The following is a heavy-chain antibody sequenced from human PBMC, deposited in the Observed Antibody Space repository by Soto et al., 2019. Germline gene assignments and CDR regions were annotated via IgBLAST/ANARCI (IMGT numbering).Heavy chain of an antibody. V-gene: IGHV4-59*12. CDR2: ISYSGST. CDR3: ARDKITGLFDY. Sequence: SETLSLTCTVSGGSISNYFWSWIRQTPGERLELMGYISYSGSTNYNPSLKSRVTISVDTSKNQFSLKLTSVTAADTAVYYCARDKITGLFDYWGQGTLVTVSS. CDR1: GGSISNYF. J-gene: IGHJ4*02. D-gene: IGHD2-8*02.